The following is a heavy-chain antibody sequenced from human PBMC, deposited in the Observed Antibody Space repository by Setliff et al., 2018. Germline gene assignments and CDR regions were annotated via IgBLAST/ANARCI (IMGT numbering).Heavy chain of an antibody. CDR2: IYYHSGST. D-gene: IGHD5-18*01. CDR3: ARVDTALGRIDY. V-gene: IGHV4-38-2*02. Sequence: PSETLSLTFTVSGYSISSGYYWGWIRQSPGKGLEWIGSIYYHSGSTYYNPSLKSRVTISVDTSKNQFSLKLTSVTAADTAVYYCARVDTALGRIDYWGQGTLVTVSS. J-gene: IGHJ4*02. CDR1: GYSISSGYY.